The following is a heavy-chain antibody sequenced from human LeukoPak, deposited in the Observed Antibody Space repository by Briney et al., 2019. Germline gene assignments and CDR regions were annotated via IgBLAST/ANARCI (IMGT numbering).Heavy chain of an antibody. D-gene: IGHD4-11*01. CDR3: TPDLYSKYKGYFDY. V-gene: IGHV3-15*01. Sequence: GGSLRLSCAASGFTFSNAWMNWVRQAPGKGLEWVGRIKSKTDGGTTDYAAPVKGRFTISRDDSKNTLYLQMDSLKTEDTAVYYCTPDLYSKYKGYFDYWGQGTLVIVSS. CDR2: IKSKTDGGTT. J-gene: IGHJ4*02. CDR1: GFTFSNAW.